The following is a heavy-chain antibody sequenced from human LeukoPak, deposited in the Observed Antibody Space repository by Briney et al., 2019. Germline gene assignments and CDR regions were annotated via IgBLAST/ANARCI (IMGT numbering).Heavy chain of an antibody. CDR2: IYPGDSDT. V-gene: IGHV5-51*01. CDR3: ARHRYCSGGSCYRFDY. Sequence: GESLKISCKGSGYNFTSYWIGWVRQMPGKGLEWMGIIYPGDSDTRYSPSFQGQVTISADKSISTAYLQWSSLKASDTAMYYCARHRYCSGGSCYRFDYWGQGTLVTVSS. J-gene: IGHJ4*02. D-gene: IGHD2-15*01. CDR1: GYNFTSYW.